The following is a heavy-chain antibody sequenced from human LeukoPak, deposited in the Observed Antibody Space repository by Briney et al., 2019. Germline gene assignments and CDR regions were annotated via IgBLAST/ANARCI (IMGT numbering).Heavy chain of an antibody. CDR2: IIPIFGTA. CDR1: GGTFSSYA. Sequence: ASVKVSCKASGGTFSSYAISWVRQAPGQGLEWMGGIIPIFGTANYAQKFQGRVTMTRATSISTAYMELSRLRSDDTAVYYCARGGPLLLWFGELLLIDYWGQGTLVTVSS. V-gene: IGHV1-69*05. D-gene: IGHD3-10*01. J-gene: IGHJ4*02. CDR3: ARGGPLLLWFGELLLIDY.